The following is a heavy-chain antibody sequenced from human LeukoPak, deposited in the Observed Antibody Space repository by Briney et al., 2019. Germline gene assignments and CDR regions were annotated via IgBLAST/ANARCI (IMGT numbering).Heavy chain of an antibody. CDR3: ARVTDYRIDY. D-gene: IGHD4-11*01. J-gene: IGHJ4*02. V-gene: IGHV4-59*01. CDR1: GGSISSYY. CDR2: IYYSGST. Sequence: PSETLSLTCTVSGGSISSYYWSWIRQPPGKGLEWIGYIYYSGSTNYNPFLKSRVAISVDTSMNQFSLKLTSVTAADTAVYYCARVTDYRIDYWGQGTLVTVSS.